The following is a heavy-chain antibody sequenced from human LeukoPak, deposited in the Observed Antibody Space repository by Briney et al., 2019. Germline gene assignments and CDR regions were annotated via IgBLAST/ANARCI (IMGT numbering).Heavy chain of an antibody. D-gene: IGHD6-19*01. CDR2: ISNDGSTT. Sequence: GGSLRLSCAASGFTFSSYWMHWVRQAPGKGLVRVSRISNDGSTTNYADSVKGRFTISRDNAKNTVYLQMNSLRAEDTAVYYCARGRAVAGSRGWFDPWGQGTLVTVSS. CDR3: ARGRAVAGSRGWFDP. CDR1: GFTFSSYW. V-gene: IGHV3-74*01. J-gene: IGHJ5*02.